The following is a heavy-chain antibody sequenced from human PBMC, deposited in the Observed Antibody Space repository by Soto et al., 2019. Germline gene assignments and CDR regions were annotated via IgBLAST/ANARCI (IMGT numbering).Heavy chain of an antibody. Sequence: PGGSLRLSCAASGFTFSSYWMHWVRQAPGKGLVWVSRINSDGSSTSYADSVKGRFTISRDNSKNTLYLQMNSLRAEDTAVYYCARGRGDVLRFEVADYYYMDVWGKGTTVTVSS. CDR3: ARGRGDVLRFEVADYYYMDV. D-gene: IGHD3-3*01. J-gene: IGHJ6*03. CDR2: INSDGSST. V-gene: IGHV3-74*01. CDR1: GFTFSSYW.